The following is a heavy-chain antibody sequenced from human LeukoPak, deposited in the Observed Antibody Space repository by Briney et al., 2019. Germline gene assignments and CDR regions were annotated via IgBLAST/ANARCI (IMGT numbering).Heavy chain of an antibody. J-gene: IGHJ4*02. D-gene: IGHD6-19*01. V-gene: IGHV3-7*01. CDR1: GFTFSSYA. CDR3: ARNVAVLPER. CDR2: IKQDGSEK. Sequence: PGGSLRLSCAASGFTFSSYAMSWVRQAPGKGLEWVANIKQDGSEKYYVDSVKGRFTISRDNAKNSLYLQMNSLRAEDTAVYYCARNVAVLPERWGQGTLVTVSS.